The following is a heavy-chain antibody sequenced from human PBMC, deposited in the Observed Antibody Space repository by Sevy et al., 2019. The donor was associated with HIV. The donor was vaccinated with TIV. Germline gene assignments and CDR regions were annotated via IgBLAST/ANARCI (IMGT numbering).Heavy chain of an antibody. CDR1: GGSISSYY. D-gene: IGHD1-26*01. V-gene: IGHV4-59*01. CDR2: IYYSGST. CDR3: ARDNRRATKYFGMDV. J-gene: IGHJ6*02. Sequence: LSLTCTVSGGSISSYYWSWIRQPPGKGLEWIGYIYYSGSTNYNPSLKSRVTISVDTSKNQFSLKLSSVTAADTAVYYCARDNRRATKYFGMDVWGQGTTVTVSS.